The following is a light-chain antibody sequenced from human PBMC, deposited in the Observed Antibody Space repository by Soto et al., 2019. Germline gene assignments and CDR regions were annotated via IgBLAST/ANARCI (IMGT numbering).Light chain of an antibody. J-gene: IGLJ2*01. CDR3: SSYTDSSTLVV. V-gene: IGLV2-14*01. CDR1: SSDVGGYNY. Sequence: QSALTQPASVSGSPGQSITISCTGTSSDVGGYNYVSWYQQVPGKAPKLMIYEVTNRPSGVSNRFSGSKSGNTASLTISGLQAEDEADYYCSSYTDSSTLVVFGGGTQLTVL. CDR2: EVT.